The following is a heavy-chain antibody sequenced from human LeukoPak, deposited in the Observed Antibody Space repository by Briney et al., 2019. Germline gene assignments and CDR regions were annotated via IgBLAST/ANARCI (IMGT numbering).Heavy chain of an antibody. J-gene: IGHJ6*03. D-gene: IGHD4-17*01. CDR3: AKDRDYGDYPSAYYYYMDV. CDR1: GFTFSTYG. Sequence: GGSLRLSCAASGFTFSTYGIHWVRQAPGKGLEWVAFIRYDGTNKWYADSVKGRFTISRDNSKNMLYLQMNSLRAEDTAVYHCAKDRDYGDYPSAYYYYMDVWCKGTTVTVSS. CDR2: IRYDGTNK. V-gene: IGHV3-30*02.